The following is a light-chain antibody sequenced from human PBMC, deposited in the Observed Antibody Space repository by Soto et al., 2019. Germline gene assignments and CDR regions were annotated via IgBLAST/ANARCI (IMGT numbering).Light chain of an antibody. Sequence: IQMTQSPSTLSASVGDRVTITCRASQTITRWTAWYQQKPGKAPKLLIYDASTLESGVPSRFSGSGSGTEFTLTISSLQPDDFATYYCQQYSTYTPRTFGQGTKVDIK. CDR1: QTITRW. CDR3: QQYSTYTPRT. V-gene: IGKV1-5*01. CDR2: DAS. J-gene: IGKJ1*01.